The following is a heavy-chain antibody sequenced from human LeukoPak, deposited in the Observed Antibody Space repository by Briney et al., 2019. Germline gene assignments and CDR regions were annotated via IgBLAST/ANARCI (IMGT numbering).Heavy chain of an antibody. CDR2: VSTYNGNT. D-gene: IGHD1-7*01. CDR1: GYASTNYL. CDR3: ARDDWNYSAFDI. Sequence: ASVKVSCKASGYASTNYLINWVRRAPGRGLEWMGWVSTYNGNTNYTQKFQGRITMTTDPSTSTAYMELRSLRSDDTAMYYCARDDWNYSAFDIWGQGTKVTVSS. V-gene: IGHV1-18*01. J-gene: IGHJ3*02.